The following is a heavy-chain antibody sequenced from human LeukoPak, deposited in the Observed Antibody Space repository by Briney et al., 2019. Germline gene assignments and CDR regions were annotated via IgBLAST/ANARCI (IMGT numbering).Heavy chain of an antibody. D-gene: IGHD3-22*01. CDR3: ARSPYYYDSSGGYYFDY. Sequence: PSETLSLTCTVSGGSISSGGYYWSWIRQHPGKGLEWIGYIYYSGSTNYNPSLKSRVTISVDTSKNQFSLKLSSVTAADTAVYYCARSPYYYDSSGGYYFDYWGQGTLVTVSS. CDR1: GGSISSGGYY. J-gene: IGHJ4*02. V-gene: IGHV4-61*08. CDR2: IYYSGST.